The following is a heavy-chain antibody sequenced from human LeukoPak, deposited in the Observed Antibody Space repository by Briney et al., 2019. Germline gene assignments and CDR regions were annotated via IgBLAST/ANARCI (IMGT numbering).Heavy chain of an antibody. J-gene: IGHJ4*02. Sequence: GGSLRLSCAASGFTFSSYSMNWVRQAPGKGLEWVSLISSSSSYIYYVDSVKGRFTISRDNAKNSLYLQMNSLRAEDTAVYYCAKASAMIVVVSKHFDYWGQGTLVTVSS. D-gene: IGHD3-22*01. V-gene: IGHV3-21*01. CDR3: AKASAMIVVVSKHFDY. CDR1: GFTFSSYS. CDR2: ISSSSSYI.